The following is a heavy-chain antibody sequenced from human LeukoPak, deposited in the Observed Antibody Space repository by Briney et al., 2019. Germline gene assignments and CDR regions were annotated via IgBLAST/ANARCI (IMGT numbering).Heavy chain of an antibody. CDR2: IRYDGSNK. V-gene: IGHV3-30*02. CDR3: AKIPLEYCSSTSCYTWWFDP. CDR1: GFTFSSYG. J-gene: IGHJ5*02. D-gene: IGHD2-2*02. Sequence: GGSLRLSCAASGFTFSSYGMHWVRQAPGKGLEWVAFIRYDGSNKYYADSVKGRFTISRDNSKNTLYLQMNSLRAEDTAVYYCAKIPLEYCSSTSCYTWWFDPWGQGTLVTVSS.